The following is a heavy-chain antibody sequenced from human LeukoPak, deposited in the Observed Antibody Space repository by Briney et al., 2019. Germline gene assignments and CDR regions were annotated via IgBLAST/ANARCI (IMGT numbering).Heavy chain of an antibody. CDR1: GYTLTSYY. J-gene: IGHJ4*02. CDR3: ARGVHVRVYDSNPHYGHY. D-gene: IGHD3-22*01. Sequence: ASVKVSCKASGYTLTSYYIFWVRQAPGQGLEWMGIINPRTGSTSYSQKFQGRVTMTRDMSTSTVYMELSSLRSEDTALYYCARGVHVRVYDSNPHYGHYWGQGTLVTVSS. CDR2: INPRTGST. V-gene: IGHV1-46*01.